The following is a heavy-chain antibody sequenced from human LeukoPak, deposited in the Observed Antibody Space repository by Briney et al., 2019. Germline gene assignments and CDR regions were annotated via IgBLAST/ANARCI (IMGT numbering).Heavy chain of an antibody. CDR2: IYSGGST. CDR3: ARDPRELGELSN. Sequence: GGSLRLSCAASGFTVSSNYMSWVRQAPGTGLEWVSVIYSGGSTYYADSVKGRFTNSRHNSKNTLYLQMNSLRAEDTAVYYCARDPRELGELSNWGQGTLVTVSS. J-gene: IGHJ4*02. CDR1: GFTVSSNY. V-gene: IGHV3-53*04. D-gene: IGHD3-16*02.